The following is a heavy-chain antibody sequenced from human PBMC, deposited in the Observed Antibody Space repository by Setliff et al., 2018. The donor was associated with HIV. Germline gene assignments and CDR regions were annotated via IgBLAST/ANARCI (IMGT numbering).Heavy chain of an antibody. CDR2: IYYSGSI. J-gene: IGHJ3*02. CDR3: VRSAIVILPAAPDAPFDI. V-gene: IGHV4-28*05. Sequence: PSETLSLTCAVSGHSISSTNWWGWIRQPPGKGLEWIGHIYYSGSIYYNPSLKSRVTMAVDTSKNQFSLKLSSVTAVDTAAYYCVRSAIVILPAAPDAPFDIWGQGTMVTVSS. CDR1: GHSISSTNW. D-gene: IGHD2-2*01.